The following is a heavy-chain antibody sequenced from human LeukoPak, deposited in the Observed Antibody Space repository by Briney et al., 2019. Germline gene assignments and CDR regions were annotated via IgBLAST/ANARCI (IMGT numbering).Heavy chain of an antibody. Sequence: PSETLSLTCTVSGYSISSGYYWGWVRQPPGKWLEWIGSIYHSGSTYYNPSLKSRVTISVDTSKNQFSLKLSSVTAADTAVYYCAGLFYDFWSGYLHWGQGTLVTVSS. D-gene: IGHD3-3*01. J-gene: IGHJ4*02. CDR1: GYSISSGYY. CDR3: AGLFYDFWSGYLH. CDR2: IYHSGST. V-gene: IGHV4-38-2*02.